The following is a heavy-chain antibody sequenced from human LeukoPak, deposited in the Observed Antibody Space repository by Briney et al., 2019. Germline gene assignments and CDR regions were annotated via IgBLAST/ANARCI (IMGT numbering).Heavy chain of an antibody. V-gene: IGHV4-39*01. CDR3: GRRRYYHGSSYLD. D-gene: IGHD3-22*01. CDR1: GDFVRNSNYY. Sequence: SDTLSLSCIVSGDFVRNSNYYWDWIRQSPGKGLEWIGSIYYSGRTYYNPSLKTRVSLSVDTTKNQFSLKLTSVTPADRAVYYGGRRRYYHGSSYLDWGEGTLVIVS. J-gene: IGHJ1*01. CDR2: IYYSGRT.